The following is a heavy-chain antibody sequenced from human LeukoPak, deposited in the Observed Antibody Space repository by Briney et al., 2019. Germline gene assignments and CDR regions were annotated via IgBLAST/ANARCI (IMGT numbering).Heavy chain of an antibody. CDR3: ATRSPEAGFDY. CDR1: GGSISSSSYY. Sequence: SETLSLTCTVSGGSISSSSYYRGWIRQPPGKGLEWIGSIYYSGSTYYNPSLKSRVTISVDTSKNQFSLKLSSVTAADTAVYYCATRSPEAGFDYWGQGTLVTVSS. J-gene: IGHJ4*02. CDR2: IYYSGST. V-gene: IGHV4-39*01. D-gene: IGHD6-19*01.